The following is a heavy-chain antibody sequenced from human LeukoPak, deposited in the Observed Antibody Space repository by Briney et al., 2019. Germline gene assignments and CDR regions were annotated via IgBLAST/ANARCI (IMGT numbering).Heavy chain of an antibody. V-gene: IGHV3-74*03. CDR2: IDSDGAST. CDR1: GFTFGSWW. D-gene: IGHD3-16*02. CDR3: ERDRDIYDYVWGSYRSRNWFDS. J-gene: IGHJ5*01. Sequence: PGGSLRLSWEASGFTFGSWWMHWVRQAPGKGLVWVSLIDSDGASTEYADSVKGRFTIARDNAKNKLYLQMNGLTADDTAVYFCERDRDIYDYVWGSYRSRNWFDSWGQGTLVTVSS.